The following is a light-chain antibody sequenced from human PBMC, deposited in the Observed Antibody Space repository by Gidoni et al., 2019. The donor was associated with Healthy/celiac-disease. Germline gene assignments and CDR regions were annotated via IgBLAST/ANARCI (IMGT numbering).Light chain of an antibody. V-gene: IGLV1-40*01. CDR3: QSYDSSLSAPYV. Sequence: QSVLTQPPSVSGAPGQRVTISCTGSSSNIGAGYAVHWYQQLPGPAPKLLIYGNSNRPSGVPDRFSGSKSGTSASLAITGLQAEDEADYYCQSYDSSLSAPYVFGTGTKVTVL. J-gene: IGLJ1*01. CDR1: SSNIGAGYA. CDR2: GNS.